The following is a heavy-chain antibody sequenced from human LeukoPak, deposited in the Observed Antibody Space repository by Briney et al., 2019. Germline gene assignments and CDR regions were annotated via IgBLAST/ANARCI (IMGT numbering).Heavy chain of an antibody. CDR3: AKGGIAVAGFDT. D-gene: IGHD6-19*01. J-gene: IGHJ5*02. Sequence: AGGSLRLSCAASGFTFSTYAMSWVRQAPGKGLEWISAINPSGAFTYYADSVKGRFTISRDQFKNTVYSQMNSLRAEDTAVYYCAKGGIAVAGFDTWGQGTVVTVSS. CDR1: GFTFSTYA. CDR2: INPSGAFT. V-gene: IGHV3-23*01.